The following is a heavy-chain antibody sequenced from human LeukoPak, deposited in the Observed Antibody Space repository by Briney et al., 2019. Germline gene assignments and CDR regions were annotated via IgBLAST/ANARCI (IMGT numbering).Heavy chain of an antibody. CDR2: IYYSGST. Sequence: RSSETLSLTCTVSAGSITSSSYYWGWIRHPPGKGLEYIGRIYYSGSTYFNSSLRSRVTISVDTSKNQFSLTLSSVTAADTAVYYCARLPTNVVGASPYYMDVWGKGTTVTVSS. CDR3: ARLPTNVVGASPYYMDV. D-gene: IGHD1-26*01. V-gene: IGHV4-39*01. CDR1: AGSITSSSYY. J-gene: IGHJ6*03.